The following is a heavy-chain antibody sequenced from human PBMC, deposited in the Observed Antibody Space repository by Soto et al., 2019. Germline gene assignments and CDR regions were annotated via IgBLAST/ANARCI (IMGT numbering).Heavy chain of an antibody. CDR2: IRSGGDT. CDR1: GLSFSDYW. V-gene: IGHV3-74*01. D-gene: IGHD1-1*01. CDR3: GRVDWNAGAD. J-gene: IGHJ4*02. Sequence: EVRLAESGGGLVQPGGSLRLSCVASGLSFSDYWIHWVRQAPGKGPIWVSGIRSGGDTDYADSVKGRFTISRDNAKNTVYLQMNNLRADDTAVYYCGRVDWNAGADWGQGTLVTVSS.